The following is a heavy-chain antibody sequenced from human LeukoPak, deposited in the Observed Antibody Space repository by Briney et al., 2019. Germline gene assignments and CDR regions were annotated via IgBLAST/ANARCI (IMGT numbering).Heavy chain of an antibody. CDR1: GFTFSSYS. J-gene: IGHJ6*03. Sequence: GGSLRLSCAASGFTFSSYSMNWVRQAPGKGLEWVAVISYDGSNKYYADSVKGRFTISRDNSKNTLYLQMNSLRAEDTAVYYCAKASIAAAGTVSWQGYMDVWGKGTTVTVSS. V-gene: IGHV3-30*18. D-gene: IGHD6-13*01. CDR3: AKASIAAAGTVSWQGYMDV. CDR2: ISYDGSNK.